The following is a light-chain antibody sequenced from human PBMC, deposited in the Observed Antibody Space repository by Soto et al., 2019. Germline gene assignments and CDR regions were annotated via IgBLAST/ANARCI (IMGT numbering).Light chain of an antibody. V-gene: IGLV4-60*03. CDR3: ETWDSNTRV. J-gene: IGLJ3*02. CDR2: LEGSGSY. Sequence: QSVLTQSSSASASLGSSVKLTCTLSSGHSSYIIAWHQQQPGKAPRYLMKLEGSGSYNKGSGVPDRFSGSSSGADRYLTIPNLQSEDEADYYCETWDSNTRVFGGGNKLTVL. CDR1: SGHSSYI.